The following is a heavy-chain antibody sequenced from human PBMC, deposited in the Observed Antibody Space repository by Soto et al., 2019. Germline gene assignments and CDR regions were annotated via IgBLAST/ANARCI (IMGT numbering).Heavy chain of an antibody. CDR3: ARDGWVTMRHFAM. CDR1: GYTFTDYA. CDR2: INADNGDS. Sequence: QVQLVQSGAEVRKPGASVKVSCKASGYTFTDYAMHWVRQAPGQRPEWMGWINADNGDSEYSQKFQGRVSITRDTSATTAYMELSSLRSEDTALYYCARDGWVTMRHFAMWGQGTMVTVSS. V-gene: IGHV1-3*01. D-gene: IGHD4-17*01. J-gene: IGHJ3*02.